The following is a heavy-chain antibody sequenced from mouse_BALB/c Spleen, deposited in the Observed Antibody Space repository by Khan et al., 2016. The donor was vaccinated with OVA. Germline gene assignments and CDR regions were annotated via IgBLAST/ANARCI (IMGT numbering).Heavy chain of an antibody. Sequence: QIQLVQSGPELKKPGETVRLSCKASGYTFTTAGMQWVQKMPGKGLKWIGWINTHSGVPKYAEDFKGRFAFSLETSASTVYLQITNLNNEDTATYFCARGGAAFYRNDGGAMDYWGQGTLVTVSS. CDR2: INTHSGVP. D-gene: IGHD2-14*01. V-gene: IGHV9-4*02. CDR1: GYTFTTAG. J-gene: IGHJ4*01. CDR3: ARGGAAFYRNDGGAMDY.